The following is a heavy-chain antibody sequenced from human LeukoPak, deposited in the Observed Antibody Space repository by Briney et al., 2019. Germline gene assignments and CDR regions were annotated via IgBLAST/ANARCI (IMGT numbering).Heavy chain of an antibody. CDR3: TRNAAVEGFDP. CDR2: ISSSISDI. Sequence: VGSLRLSCAASGFTPSSDSMNGGRPGPGEGLGWGSSISSSISDIYNTDSMKGQFTNSRDNAKNSLYLQMNSLRAEDTAVYYCTRNAAVEGFDPWGQGTLVTVSS. CDR1: GFTPSSDS. V-gene: IGHV3-21*01. J-gene: IGHJ5*02. D-gene: IGHD6-19*01.